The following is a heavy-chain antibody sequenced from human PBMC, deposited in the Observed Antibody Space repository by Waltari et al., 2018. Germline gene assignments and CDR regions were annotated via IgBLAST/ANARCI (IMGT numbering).Heavy chain of an antibody. Sequence: EVQVVESGGGLIQPGGSLRLSCAASGFAVSDNYMSWVGQAPGKGREGVAVIYSGVSAYYADAAKGRFTISRDSSENTFYLQMSSLRVEDTAVYYCARGPPISAKWELCWFDYWGQGTLVTVSS. CDR2: IYSGVSA. CDR3: ARGPPISAKWELCWFDY. J-gene: IGHJ4*02. D-gene: IGHD3-16*01. V-gene: IGHV3-53*01. CDR1: GFAVSDNY.